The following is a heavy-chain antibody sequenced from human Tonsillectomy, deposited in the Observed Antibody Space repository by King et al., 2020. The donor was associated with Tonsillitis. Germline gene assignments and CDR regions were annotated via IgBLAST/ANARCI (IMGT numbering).Heavy chain of an antibody. Sequence: QLVQSGAEVKKPGASVKVSCKASGYTFTGYFMHWVRQAPGQGLEWMGWITPEGGDTNYARQFRGRVTMTRDTSISTAYMELSRLSFDDTAIYFCSTGGDRTPAMLYWGQGTLATVSS. J-gene: IGHJ4*02. CDR3: STGGDRTPAMLY. CDR2: ITPEGGDT. CDR1: GYTFTGYF. D-gene: IGHD3-10*01. V-gene: IGHV1-2*02.